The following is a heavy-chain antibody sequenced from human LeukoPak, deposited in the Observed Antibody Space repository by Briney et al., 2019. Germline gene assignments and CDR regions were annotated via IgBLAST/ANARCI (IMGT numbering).Heavy chain of an antibody. D-gene: IGHD2-15*01. J-gene: IGHJ4*02. Sequence: SETLSLTCTVSGGSISSYYWSWIRQPPGKGLEWIGYIYYSGSTNYNPSLKSRVTISVDTSKNQFSLKLSSVTAADTAVYYCARGPLVYCSGGSCYSDWGQGTLVTVSS. V-gene: IGHV4-59*01. CDR1: GGSISSYY. CDR3: ARGPLVYCSGGSCYSD. CDR2: IYYSGST.